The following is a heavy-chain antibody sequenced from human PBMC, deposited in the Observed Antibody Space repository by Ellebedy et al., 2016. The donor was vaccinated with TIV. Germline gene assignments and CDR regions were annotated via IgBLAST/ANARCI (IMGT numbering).Heavy chain of an antibody. CDR1: GFTVSSNY. CDR2: IYSGGST. V-gene: IGHV3-53*01. Sequence: PGGSLRLSCAASGFTVSSNYMSWVRQAPGKGLEWVSVIYSGGSTYYADSVTGRFTISRDNSKNTLYLQMNSLRAEDTAVYYCARDQVAVFDYWGQGTLVTVSS. D-gene: IGHD6-19*01. CDR3: ARDQVAVFDY. J-gene: IGHJ4*02.